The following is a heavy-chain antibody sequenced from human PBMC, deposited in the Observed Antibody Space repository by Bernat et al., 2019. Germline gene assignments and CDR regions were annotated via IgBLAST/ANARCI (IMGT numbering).Heavy chain of an antibody. CDR3: TTGDSNSRY. D-gene: IGHD2-15*01. V-gene: IGHV3-15*07. Sequence: EVQLVEFGGDMVKPGGSLRLSCAASGFSFSNAWMNWVRQAPGKGLAWVGRIKGKTDGGTTDYTAPVKGRFIISRDDSKDTLYLQMNSLKTEDTAVYYCTTGDSNSRYWGQGTLVTVSS. J-gene: IGHJ4*02. CDR2: IKGKTDGGTT. CDR1: GFSFSNAW.